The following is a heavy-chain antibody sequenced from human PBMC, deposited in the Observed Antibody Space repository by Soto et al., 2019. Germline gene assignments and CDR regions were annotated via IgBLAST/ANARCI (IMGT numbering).Heavy chain of an antibody. D-gene: IGHD3-3*01. CDR1: VFTFSSYA. Sequence: GSLRLSCAASVFTFSSYAMSWVRQAPGKGLEWVSAISGSGGSTYYADSVKGRFTISRDNSKNTLYLQMNSLRAEDTAVYYCAKDTGGITIFGGTPAYWGQGTLVTVSS. J-gene: IGHJ4*02. CDR2: ISGSGGST. V-gene: IGHV3-23*01. CDR3: AKDTGGITIFGGTPAY.